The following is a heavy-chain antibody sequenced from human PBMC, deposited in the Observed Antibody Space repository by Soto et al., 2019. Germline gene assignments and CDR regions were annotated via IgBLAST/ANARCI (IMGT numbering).Heavy chain of an antibody. Sequence: SETLSLTCAVYGGSFSGYYWSWIRQPPGKGLEWIGEINHSGSTNYNPSLKSRVTISVDTSKNQFSLKLSSVTAADTAVYYCASQVGYCSSTSCYEINWGQGTLVTVSS. J-gene: IGHJ4*02. D-gene: IGHD2-2*01. CDR2: INHSGST. CDR3: ASQVGYCSSTSCYEIN. V-gene: IGHV4-34*01. CDR1: GGSFSGYY.